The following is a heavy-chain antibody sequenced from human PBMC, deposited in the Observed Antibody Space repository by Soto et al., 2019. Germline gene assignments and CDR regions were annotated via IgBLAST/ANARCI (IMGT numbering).Heavy chain of an antibody. CDR1: GGSIRSDGYY. V-gene: IGHV4-31*03. CDR3: AGGSSKSLFDP. D-gene: IGHD6-6*01. CDR2: IYYSGST. Sequence: PSETLSLTCTVSGGSIRSDGYYWSWIRQHPGKGLEWIGYIYYSGSTYYNPSLKSRVSISADTSNNQFSLKLTSVTAADTAVYYCAGGSSKSLFDPWGQGTLVTVSS. J-gene: IGHJ5*02.